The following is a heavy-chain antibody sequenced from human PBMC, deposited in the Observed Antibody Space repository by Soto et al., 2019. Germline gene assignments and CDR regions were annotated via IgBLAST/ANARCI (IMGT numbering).Heavy chain of an antibody. D-gene: IGHD3-3*01. J-gene: IGHJ6*02. V-gene: IGHV1-46*01. Sequence: ASVKVSCMASGYTFTCYYMHWVRQATGQGLEWMGIINPSGGSTSYAQKFQGRVTMTRATSTSTVYMELSSLGSEATAVYYCARVEEYYYYGMDVWGQGTTVTVSS. CDR1: GYTFTCYY. CDR3: ARVEEYYYYGMDV. CDR2: INPSGGST.